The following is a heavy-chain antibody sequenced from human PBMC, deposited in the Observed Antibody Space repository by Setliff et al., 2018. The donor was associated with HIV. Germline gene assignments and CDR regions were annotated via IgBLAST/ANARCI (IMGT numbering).Heavy chain of an antibody. CDR3: ARQPLYNDYDWRSYYFDY. J-gene: IGHJ4*02. CDR1: GYSISSGCH. D-gene: IGHD5-12*01. V-gene: IGHV4-38-2*01. Sequence: SETLSLTCAVSGYSISSGCHWGWIRQPPGKGLEWIGSMYHTGSTYYSPSLNSRFTISVDTSKNQFSLKLRSVTAADTAVYYCARQPLYNDYDWRSYYFDYWGQGSLVTVSS. CDR2: MYHTGST.